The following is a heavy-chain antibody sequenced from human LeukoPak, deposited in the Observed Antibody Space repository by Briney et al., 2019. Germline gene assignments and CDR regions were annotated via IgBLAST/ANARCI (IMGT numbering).Heavy chain of an antibody. V-gene: IGHV3-11*01. CDR2: ISSSGSTI. CDR1: GFTFRDYY. J-gene: IGHJ6*02. CDR3: ARRASDDGMDV. Sequence: GGSLRLSCAASGFTFRDYYMSWIRQAPGKGLEWVSYISSSGSTIYYADSVKGRFTISRENDKNSLYLQMNSLRAEDTDVYYCARRASDDGMDVWGQGTTVTVSS.